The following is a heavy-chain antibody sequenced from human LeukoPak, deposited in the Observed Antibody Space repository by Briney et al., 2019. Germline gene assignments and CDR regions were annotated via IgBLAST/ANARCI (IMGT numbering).Heavy chain of an antibody. D-gene: IGHD2-2*01. V-gene: IGHV1-69*13. CDR1: GGTFSSYA. J-gene: IGHJ3*02. Sequence: ASVKVSCKASGGTFSSYAISWVRQAPGQGLEWMGGIIPIFGTANYAQKFQGRVTITADESTSTAYMELSSLRSEDTAVYYCARDVVVPAAMEGAFGIWGQGTMVTVSP. CDR3: ARDVVVPAAMEGAFGI. CDR2: IIPIFGTA.